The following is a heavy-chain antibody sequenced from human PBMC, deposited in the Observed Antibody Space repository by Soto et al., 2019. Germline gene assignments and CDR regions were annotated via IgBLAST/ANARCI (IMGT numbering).Heavy chain of an antibody. Sequence: QVQLVESGGGVVQPGRSLRLSCTASGFTFSNYAIHWVRQAPGKGLEWVALISYDGRDEYYADYVKGRFTISRDNYKHPLSLQMNSLRAEDTGMFYCARDSRTDGDKYYYCDYWGQGNLVNVSS. CDR1: GFTFSNYA. J-gene: IGHJ4*02. CDR2: ISYDGRDE. CDR3: ARDSRTDGDKYYYCDY. V-gene: IGHV3-30*04.